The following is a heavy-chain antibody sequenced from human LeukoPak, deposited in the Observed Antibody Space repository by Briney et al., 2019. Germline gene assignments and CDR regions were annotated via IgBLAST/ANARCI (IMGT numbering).Heavy chain of an antibody. D-gene: IGHD3-16*01. V-gene: IGHV3-15*01. CDR1: GFTFSNAW. J-gene: IGHJ4*02. CDR2: IKSKTAGGTT. CDR3: TTVWRY. Sequence: GGSLRLSCAASGFTFSNAWMSWVRQGPGKGLEWVGHIKSKTAGGTTDYAAPVKGRSTISRDDSKNALYLQMNSLKTEDTAVYYCTTVWRYWGQGTLVTVSS.